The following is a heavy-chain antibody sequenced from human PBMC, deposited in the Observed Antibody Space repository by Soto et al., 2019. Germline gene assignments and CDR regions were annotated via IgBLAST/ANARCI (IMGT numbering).Heavy chain of an antibody. D-gene: IGHD4-17*01. J-gene: IGHJ4*02. CDR1: GFTFSSYS. CDR3: ARDYYGDYAIEY. V-gene: IGHV3-48*02. CDR2: ISSSGDTI. Sequence: EVQLVESGGNLVQPGGSLRLSCVASGFTFSSYSLNWVRQAPGKGLEWVSYISSSGDTIYYADSVKGRFTISRDNGKNSLYLQMNSLRDEDTAVYYCARDYYGDYAIEYWGQGTLVTFSS.